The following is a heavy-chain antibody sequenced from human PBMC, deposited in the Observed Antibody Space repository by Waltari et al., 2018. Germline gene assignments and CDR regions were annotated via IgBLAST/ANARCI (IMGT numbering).Heavy chain of an antibody. J-gene: IGHJ4*02. CDR2: IRYDGSNK. Sequence: QVQLVESGGGVVQPGGSLRLSCAASGFTFSSYGMHWVRQAPGKGLEWVAFIRYDGSNKYYADYVNGRFTISRDNSKNTLYLQMNSLRAEDTAVYYCAKGESALDYWGQGTLVTVSS. V-gene: IGHV3-30*02. CDR3: AKGESALDY. CDR1: GFTFSSYG. D-gene: IGHD3-10*01.